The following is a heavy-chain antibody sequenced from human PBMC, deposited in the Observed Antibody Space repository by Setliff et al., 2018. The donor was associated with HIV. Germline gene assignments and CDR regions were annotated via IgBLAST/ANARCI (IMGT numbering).Heavy chain of an antibody. CDR1: GYTFAKYT. Sequence: ASVKVSCKTSGYTFAKYTIHWVRQAPGQRLEWMGWINAGNGNTQYSQEFQGRISITTDTSASTGYMELSSLRSDDTAVYFCARGALLAVFDFDHWGHGTLVTVSS. CDR3: ARGALLAVFDFDH. CDR2: INAGNGNT. J-gene: IGHJ4*01. V-gene: IGHV1-3*01. D-gene: IGHD3-10*01.